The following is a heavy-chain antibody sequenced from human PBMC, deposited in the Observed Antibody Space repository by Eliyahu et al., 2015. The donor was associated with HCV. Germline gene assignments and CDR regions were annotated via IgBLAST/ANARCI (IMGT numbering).Heavy chain of an antibody. CDR3: ARDQSNIDHWWFDP. CDR2: INCGAGNT. J-gene: IGHJ5*02. CDR1: GYTFTSHY. V-gene: IGHV1-46*01. D-gene: IGHD4-11*01. Sequence: QVQLAQSGADVKKPGASVKLSCKASGYTFTSHYMHWVRQAPGQGLEWLAVINCGAGNTFYSQNLQGRVTLTRDTSTSTVYMELSSLRSDDTAIYYCARDQSNIDHWWFDPWGQGTLVTVSS.